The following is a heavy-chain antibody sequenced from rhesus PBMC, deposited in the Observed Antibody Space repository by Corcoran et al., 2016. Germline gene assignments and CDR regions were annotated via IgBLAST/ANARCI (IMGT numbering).Heavy chain of an antibody. CDR3: ARDIPPGYSSWSLGGY. D-gene: IGHD6-13*01. CDR1: GFTFGSYY. J-gene: IGHJ4*01. V-gene: IGHV3-8*01. CDR2: INTGWGST. Sequence: EVQLVESGGGLVQPGGSLRLSCTGSGFTFGSYYMYWVRQAPGKGLEWVSAINTGWGSTWYTDSVKGRFTISKENDKNTLYLQMDSLRAEDTAVYYCARDIPPGYSSWSLGGYWGQGVLVTVSS.